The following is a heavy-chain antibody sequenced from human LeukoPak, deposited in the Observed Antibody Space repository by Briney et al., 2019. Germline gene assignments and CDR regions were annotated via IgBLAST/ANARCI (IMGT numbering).Heavy chain of an antibody. CDR3: ARQGYADFSPRPFDY. Sequence: SETLSLTCAVSVGSIRNSGYYWGWVRQPPGKGLEWIGSIYFSGSTYYKPSLESRLTISVDTSKNQFSLNLNSVTAADTAVYYCARQGYADFSPRPFDYWGQGTLVTVSS. V-gene: IGHV4-39*01. CDR2: IYFSGST. CDR1: VGSIRNSGYY. J-gene: IGHJ4*02. D-gene: IGHD4-17*01.